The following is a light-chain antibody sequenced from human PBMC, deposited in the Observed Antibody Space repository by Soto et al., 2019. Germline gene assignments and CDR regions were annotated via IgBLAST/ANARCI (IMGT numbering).Light chain of an antibody. V-gene: IGKV2-28*01. CDR3: IQALQTPFT. Sequence: DIVMTQSPLSLPVTPGEPASISCRSSQSLLHSTGRYYLDWYLQKPGQSPQLLIYLGSHQASGVPDRFSGSGSGTDFTLTISRVEAEDVGIYYCIQALQTPFTFGGGTRVEIK. CDR2: LGS. J-gene: IGKJ4*01. CDR1: QSLLHSTGRYY.